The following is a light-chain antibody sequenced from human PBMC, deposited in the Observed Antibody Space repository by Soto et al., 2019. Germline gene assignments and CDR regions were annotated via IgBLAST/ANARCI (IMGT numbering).Light chain of an antibody. Sequence: QSALTQPPSASGSPGQSVAISCTGTSSDVGAYNYVAWYQQHPGKVPKLMIYEVSKRPSGVPDRFSGSKSGNTASLTVSGLQADDEADYYCSSYAGSDVFVFGNRTKVT. CDR3: SSYAGSDVFV. J-gene: IGLJ1*01. V-gene: IGLV2-8*01. CDR1: SSDVGAYNY. CDR2: EVS.